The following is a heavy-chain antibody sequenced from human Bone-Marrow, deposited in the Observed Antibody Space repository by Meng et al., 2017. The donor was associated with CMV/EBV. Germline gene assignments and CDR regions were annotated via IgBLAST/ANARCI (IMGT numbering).Heavy chain of an antibody. CDR1: GFTFSSYA. CDR3: AKGDFWNGYSEYFLY. CDR2: ISYDGSNK. D-gene: IGHD3-3*01. J-gene: IGHJ1*01. Sequence: GGSLRLSCAASGFTFSSYAMHWVRQAPGKGLEWVAVISYDGSNKYYADSVKGRFTISRDNSKNTLYLQMSSLRAEDTAVYYCAKGDFWNGYSEYFLYWGQGTLVTVSS. V-gene: IGHV3-30*04.